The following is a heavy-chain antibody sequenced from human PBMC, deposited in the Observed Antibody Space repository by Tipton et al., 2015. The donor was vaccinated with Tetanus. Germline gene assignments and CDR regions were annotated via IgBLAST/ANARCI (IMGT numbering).Heavy chain of an antibody. Sequence: TLSLTCTVSGASFSSGDYYWSWIRKPPGKDLEWIGYIYQTGTTYYNPSLKGRVTISVDKSKNQFSLRLGSVTAADTAMYYCAREPAATGTSLFDYWGQGALVTVSS. D-gene: IGHD6-13*01. CDR1: GASFSSGDYY. J-gene: IGHJ4*02. CDR3: AREPAATGTSLFDY. CDR2: IYQTGTT. V-gene: IGHV4-30-4*01.